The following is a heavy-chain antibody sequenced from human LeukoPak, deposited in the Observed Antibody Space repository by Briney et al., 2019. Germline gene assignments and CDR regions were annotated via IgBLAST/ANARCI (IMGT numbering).Heavy chain of an antibody. D-gene: IGHD1-26*01. V-gene: IGHV3-33*06. J-gene: IGHJ3*02. CDR1: GFTFSSYA. CDR3: AKGDSGSYGALDI. Sequence: GGSLRLSCAASGFTFSSYAMSWVRQAPGKGLEWVAVIWYDGSNKYHADSVKGRFAISRDNSKNTLYLQMNSLRAEDTAVYYCAKGDSGSYGALDIWGQGTMVTVSS. CDR2: IWYDGSNK.